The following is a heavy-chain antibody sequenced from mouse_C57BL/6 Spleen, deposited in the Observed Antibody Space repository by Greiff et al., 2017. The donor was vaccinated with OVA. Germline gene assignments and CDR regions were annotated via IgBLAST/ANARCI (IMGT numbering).Heavy chain of an antibody. CDR2: INPYNGDT. J-gene: IGHJ4*01. CDR1: GYSFTGYF. Sequence: VQLKESGPELVKPGDSVKISCKASGYSFTGYFMNWVMQSHGKSLEWIGRINPYNGDTFYNQKFKGKATLTVDKSSSTAHMELRSLTSEDSAVYYCATVVATDYAMDYWGQGTSVTVSS. CDR3: ATVVATDYAMDY. D-gene: IGHD1-1*01. V-gene: IGHV1-20*01.